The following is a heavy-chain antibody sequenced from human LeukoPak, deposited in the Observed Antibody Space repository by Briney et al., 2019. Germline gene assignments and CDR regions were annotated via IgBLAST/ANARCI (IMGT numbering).Heavy chain of an antibody. CDR2: INHSGST. CDR3: ARGTTAAPFDY. D-gene: IGHD2-2*01. Sequence: PSETLSLTCAVYGGSFSGYYWSWIRQPPGKGLEWIGEINHSGSTNYNPSLKSRATISVDTSKNQFSLKLSSVTAADTAVYYCARGTTAAPFDYWGQGTLVTVSS. V-gene: IGHV4-34*01. J-gene: IGHJ4*02. CDR1: GGSFSGYY.